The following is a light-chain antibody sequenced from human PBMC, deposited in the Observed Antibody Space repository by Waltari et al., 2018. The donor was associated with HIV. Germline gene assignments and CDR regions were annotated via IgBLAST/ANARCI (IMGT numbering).Light chain of an antibody. V-gene: IGLV3-21*04. CDR2: FDL. J-gene: IGLJ2*01. CDR3: QVWDRSSAQVI. CDR1: NIERNS. Sequence: SYELTQPHSVSVAPGQTAMIPGGGNNIERNSVQWYQQKPGQAPVLFIYFDLDRPSGSPERFSGSVAGNTATLTISRVDAGDEADYYCQVWDRSSAQVIFGGGTKLAVL.